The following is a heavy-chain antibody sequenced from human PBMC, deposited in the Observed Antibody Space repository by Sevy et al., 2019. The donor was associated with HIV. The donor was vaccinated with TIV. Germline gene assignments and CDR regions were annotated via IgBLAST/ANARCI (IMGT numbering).Heavy chain of an antibody. J-gene: IGHJ3*02. D-gene: IGHD6-13*01. CDR1: GGTFSSYA. CDR3: ARDRGIAAAHYEAFDI. CDR2: IIPIFGTA. Sequence: ASLKVSCKASGGTFSSYAISWVRQAPGQGLEWMGRIIPIFGTANYAQKFQGRVTITADESTSTAYMELSSLRSEDTAVYYCARDRGIAAAHYEAFDIWGQGTMVTVSS. V-gene: IGHV1-69*13.